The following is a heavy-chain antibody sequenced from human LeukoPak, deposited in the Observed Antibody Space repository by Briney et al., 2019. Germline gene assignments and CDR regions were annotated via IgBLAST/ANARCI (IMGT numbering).Heavy chain of an antibody. CDR1: GFTVSSNY. V-gene: IGHV3-53*01. J-gene: IGHJ4*02. CDR3: ASGEVGVRKFYSDPFHY. D-gene: IGHD2-15*01. Sequence: GGSLRLSCAASGFTVSSNYMSWVRQAPGKGLEWVSIIYSAGSTYYADSVRGRFTISRDSSKNTVCLQMNSLRVEDTAVYYCASGEVGVRKFYSDPFHYWGQGTLVTVS. CDR2: IYSAGST.